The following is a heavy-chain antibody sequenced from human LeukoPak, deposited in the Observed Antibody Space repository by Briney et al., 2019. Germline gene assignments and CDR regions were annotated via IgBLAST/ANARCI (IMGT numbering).Heavy chain of an antibody. V-gene: IGHV3-11*06. CDR1: GGSFSGYY. Sequence: PSETLSLTCAVYGGSFSGYYWSWIRQPPGKGLEYVSSISESGTYKYYADSVKGRFTISRDNAKNSLFLQMNSLRVEDTAVYSYVREGTNGVDVWGQGTTVTVSS. J-gene: IGHJ6*02. CDR2: ISESGTYK. CDR3: VREGTNGVDV.